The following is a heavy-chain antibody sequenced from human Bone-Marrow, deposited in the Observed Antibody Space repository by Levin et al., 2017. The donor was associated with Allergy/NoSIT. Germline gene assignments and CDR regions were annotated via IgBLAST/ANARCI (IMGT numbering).Heavy chain of an antibody. J-gene: IGHJ6*02. CDR3: ARDPHGAVPGSYHYALAV. CDR1: GYRLTYYY. V-gene: IGHV1-2*02. Sequence: GESLKISCRASGYRLTYYYLHWVRQAPGQGLEWMGWINPNNGASTYAQKFQGRVTMTRDTYIRKAYMEMSSLKCDDRAVDYCARDPHGAVPGSYHYALAVWGQGTTVTVSS. D-gene: IGHD6-19*01. CDR2: INPNNGAS.